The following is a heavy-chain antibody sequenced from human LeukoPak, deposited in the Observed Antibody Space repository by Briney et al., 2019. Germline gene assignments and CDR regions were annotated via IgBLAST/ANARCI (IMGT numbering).Heavy chain of an antibody. J-gene: IGHJ4*02. D-gene: IGHD3-9*01. Sequence: PSETLSLTCAVYGGSFSGYYWSWIRQPPGKGLEWIGEINHSGSTNYNPSLKSRVTISVDTSKNQFSLKLSSVTAADTAVYYCAGTYYDILTGYSGVDDWGQGTLVTVSS. CDR1: GGSFSGYY. CDR3: AGTYYDILTGYSGVDD. CDR2: INHSGST. V-gene: IGHV4-34*01.